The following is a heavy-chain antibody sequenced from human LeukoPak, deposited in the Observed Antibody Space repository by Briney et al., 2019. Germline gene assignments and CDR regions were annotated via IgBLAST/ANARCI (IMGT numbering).Heavy chain of an antibody. CDR1: GGTFSSYA. V-gene: IGHV1-69*13. J-gene: IGHJ4*02. Sequence: SVKVSCKASGGTFSSYAISWVRQAPGQGLEWMGGIIPIFGTANYAQKFQGRVTITADESTSTAYMELSSLRSEDTAVYYCVRADGTTIAFDYWGQGTLVTVSS. CDR2: IIPIFGTA. D-gene: IGHD1-1*01. CDR3: VRADGTTIAFDY.